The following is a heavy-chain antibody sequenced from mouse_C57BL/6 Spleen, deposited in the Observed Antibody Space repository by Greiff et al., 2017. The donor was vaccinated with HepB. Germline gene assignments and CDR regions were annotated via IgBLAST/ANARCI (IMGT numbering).Heavy chain of an antibody. J-gene: IGHJ2*01. Sequence: QLQQSGAELVKPGASVKLSCKASGYTFTEYTIHWVKQRSGQGLEWIGWFYPGSGSIKYNEKFKDKATLTADKSSSTVYMELSRLTSEDSAVYFCARHEEIYYYGSSYVNYFDYWGQGTTLTVSS. CDR2: FYPGSGSI. CDR3: ARHEEIYYYGSSYVNYFDY. V-gene: IGHV1-62-2*01. CDR1: GYTFTEYT. D-gene: IGHD1-1*01.